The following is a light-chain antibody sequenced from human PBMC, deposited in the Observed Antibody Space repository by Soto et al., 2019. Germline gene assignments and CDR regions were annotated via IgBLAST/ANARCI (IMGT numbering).Light chain of an antibody. CDR2: AAS. J-gene: IGKJ4*01. CDR3: QKYNSAPLT. V-gene: IGKV1-27*01. CDR1: QGIGGY. Sequence: GDRVTITCRASQGIGGYLAWFQQKPGKVPKLLIYAASALQSGVPSRFSGSGSGTDFTLTISSLQPEDIATYYCQKYNSAPLTFGGGTRVEIK.